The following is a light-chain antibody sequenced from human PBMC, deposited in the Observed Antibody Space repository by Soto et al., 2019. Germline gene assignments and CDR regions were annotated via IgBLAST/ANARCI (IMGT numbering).Light chain of an antibody. V-gene: IGKV3-20*01. Sequence: EIVLTQSPGTLSLSPGERATFSCRASQSVNSNYLDWYQQKPGQAPRLLIYAASSRATGIPDRFSASGSGTAFTLTTSGLEPEDFAVYYCQQYGSSFTFGPGTKVDIK. CDR2: AAS. J-gene: IGKJ3*01. CDR1: QSVNSNY. CDR3: QQYGSSFT.